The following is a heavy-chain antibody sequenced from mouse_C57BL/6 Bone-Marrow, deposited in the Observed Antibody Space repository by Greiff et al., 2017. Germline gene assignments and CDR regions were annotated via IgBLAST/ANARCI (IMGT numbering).Heavy chain of an antibody. D-gene: IGHD2-3*01. CDR3: ASLDGYCYYAMDY. Sequence: EVKLQESGAGLVQPGASLKLSCAASGFTFSDYYMYWVRQTPEKRLEWVAYISNGSGSTYYPDTVTGRFPISGDNAKNTASLQLSRLKSEDTALYCCASLDGYCYYAMDYWGQGTPVTVSS. V-gene: IGHV5-12*01. CDR2: ISNGSGST. CDR1: GFTFSDYY. J-gene: IGHJ4*01.